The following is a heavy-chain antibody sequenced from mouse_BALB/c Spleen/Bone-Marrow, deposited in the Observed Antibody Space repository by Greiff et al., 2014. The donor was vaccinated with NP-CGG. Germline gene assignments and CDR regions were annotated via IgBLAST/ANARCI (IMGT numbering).Heavy chain of an antibody. CDR3: AKGSEFNGYAMDY. CDR1: GFSLSTYG. Sequence: QVQLKESGPGLVQPSQSLSITCTVSGFSLSTYGVQWVRQSPGKGLEWLRVIWRAGNTGYNAVFMSRLNITKDNSKNQVFFKTNSLQADDTAIYYCAKGSEFNGYAMDYWGQGTSVTVSS. V-gene: IGHV2-5*01. D-gene: IGHD1-1*02. J-gene: IGHJ4*01. CDR2: IWRAGNT.